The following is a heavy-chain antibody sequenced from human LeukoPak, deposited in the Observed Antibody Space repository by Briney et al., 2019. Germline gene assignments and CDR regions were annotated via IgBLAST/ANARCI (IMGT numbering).Heavy chain of an antibody. CDR2: IRGKALGWTT. CDR1: RFTLSTYW. J-gene: IGHJ4*02. V-gene: IGHV3-49*04. Sequence: GGSLRLSCAASRFTLSTYWMSWVRQAPGKGLEWVGFIRGKALGWTTEYAASVKGRFSMSRDDSKNIAYLQMDNLKTEDTAVYYCSTDFWRLGFDYWGQGTLVTVSS. D-gene: IGHD3-3*01. CDR3: STDFWRLGFDY.